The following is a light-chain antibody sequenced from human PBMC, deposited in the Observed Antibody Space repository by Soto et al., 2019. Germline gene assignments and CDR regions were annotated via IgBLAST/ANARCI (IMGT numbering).Light chain of an antibody. CDR1: SSDVGGYNY. J-gene: IGLJ3*02. Sequence: QSALTQPRSVSGSPGQSVTISCTGTSSDVGGYNYVSWYQQHPGKAPKLMIYDVSKGPSGVPDRFSGSKSGNTASLTISGLQAEDEADYYCCSYAGSYTPNWVFGGGTKVTVL. CDR3: CSYAGSYTPNWV. V-gene: IGLV2-11*01. CDR2: DVS.